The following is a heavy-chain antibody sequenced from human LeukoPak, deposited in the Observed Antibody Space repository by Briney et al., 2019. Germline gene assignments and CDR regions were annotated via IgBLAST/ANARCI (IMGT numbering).Heavy chain of an antibody. CDR1: GFTFISYS. CDR2: ISGSGGST. CDR3: AKDLSGSLVGATIDY. Sequence: PGGVLRLSFAAPGFTFISYSMSWGRPAPGKGLGWGSAISGSGGSTYYADSVKGRFTISRDNSKNTLYLQMNSLRAEDTAVYYCAKDLSGSLVGATIDYWGQGTLVTVSS. V-gene: IGHV3-23*01. D-gene: IGHD1-26*01. J-gene: IGHJ4*02.